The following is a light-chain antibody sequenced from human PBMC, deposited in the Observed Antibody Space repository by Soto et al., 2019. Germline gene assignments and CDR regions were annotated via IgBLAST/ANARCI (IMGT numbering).Light chain of an antibody. J-gene: IGLJ1*01. Sequence: QSALTQPASVSGSPGQSITISCTGTSSDVGGYNYVSWYQQHPGKAPKLMIYEVSNRPSGVSNCFSGSKSGNTASLTISGLQDEDEADYYCSSYTSSSTLNYVFGTGTKLTVL. CDR2: EVS. CDR1: SSDVGGYNY. CDR3: SSYTSSSTLNYV. V-gene: IGLV2-14*01.